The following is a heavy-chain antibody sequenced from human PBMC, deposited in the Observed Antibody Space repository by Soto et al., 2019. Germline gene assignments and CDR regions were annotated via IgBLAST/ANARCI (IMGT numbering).Heavy chain of an antibody. D-gene: IGHD6-19*01. CDR3: AHSRWHAGIVEAPNCFDP. J-gene: IGHJ5*02. Sequence: QITLKESGPTLVKPTQTLTLTCTFSGFSLSTSGVGVGWIRQPPGKALEWLAGIYWDDDKRYSPSLKSRLTIPKDPSKNQVVLTMTNMDPVDTATYYCAHSRWHAGIVEAPNCFDPWGQGTLVTVSS. CDR1: GFSLSTSGVG. CDR2: IYWDDDK. V-gene: IGHV2-5*02.